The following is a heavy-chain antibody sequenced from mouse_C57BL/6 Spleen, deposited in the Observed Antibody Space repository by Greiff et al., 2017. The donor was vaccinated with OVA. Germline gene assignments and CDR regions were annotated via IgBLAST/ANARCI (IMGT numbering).Heavy chain of an antibody. Sequence: QVQLQQPGAELVKPGASVKLSCKASGYTFTSYWMQWVKQRPGQGLEWIGEIDPSDSYTNYNQKFKGKATLTVDTSSSTAYMQLSSLTSEDSAVYYCARRDARGVWFAYWGQGTLVTVSA. V-gene: IGHV1-50*01. CDR1: GYTFTSYW. CDR3: ARRDARGVWFAY. CDR2: IDPSDSYT. J-gene: IGHJ3*01.